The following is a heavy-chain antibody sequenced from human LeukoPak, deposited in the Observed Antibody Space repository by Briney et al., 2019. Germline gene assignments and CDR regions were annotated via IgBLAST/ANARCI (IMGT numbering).Heavy chain of an antibody. CDR3: TTVERLGIEYFQH. V-gene: IGHV3-15*01. Sequence: GGSLRLSCAASGFTFSNAWMSWVRQAPGEGLEWVGRIKSKTDGGTTDYAAPVKGRFTISRDDSKNTLYLQMNSLKTEDTAVYYCTTVERLGIEYFQHWGQGTLVTVSS. CDR2: IKSKTDGGTT. CDR1: GFTFSNAW. J-gene: IGHJ1*01. D-gene: IGHD6-25*01.